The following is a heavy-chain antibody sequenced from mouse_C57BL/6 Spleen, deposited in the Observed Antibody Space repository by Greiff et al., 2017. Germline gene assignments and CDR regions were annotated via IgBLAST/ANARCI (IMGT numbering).Heavy chain of an antibody. Sequence: EVQLQQSGPELVKPGASVKISCKASGYTFTDYYMNWVKQSHGKSLEWIGDINPNNGGTSYNQKFKGKATLTVDKSSSTAYMELRSLTSEDSAVYYCARTGGVRWYFDVWGTGTTGTVSS. D-gene: IGHD3-1*01. CDR2: INPNNGGT. CDR1: GYTFTDYY. V-gene: IGHV1-26*01. CDR3: ARTGGVRWYFDV. J-gene: IGHJ1*03.